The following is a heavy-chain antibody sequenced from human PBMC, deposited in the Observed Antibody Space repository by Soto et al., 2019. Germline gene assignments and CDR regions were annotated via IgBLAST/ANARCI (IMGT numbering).Heavy chain of an antibody. Sequence: SVTLSLTCPVSGCSLSSYYLSWIRQPPGKGLEWIGYIYYSGSTNYNPSLKSRVTISVDTSKNQFSLKLSSVTAADTPVYYCARRYGSCFDYWGQGTLVTVSS. CDR2: IYYSGST. CDR3: ARRYGSCFDY. J-gene: IGHJ4*02. D-gene: IGHD5-18*01. CDR1: GCSLSSYY. V-gene: IGHV4-59*08.